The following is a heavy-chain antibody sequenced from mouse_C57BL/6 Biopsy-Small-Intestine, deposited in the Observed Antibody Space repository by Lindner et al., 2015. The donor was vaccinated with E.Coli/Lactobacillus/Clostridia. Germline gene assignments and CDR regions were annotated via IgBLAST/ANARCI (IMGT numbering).Heavy chain of an antibody. CDR3: TVTGTYYAMDY. CDR1: GFNIKDDY. V-gene: IGHV14-4*01. D-gene: IGHD4-1*01. CDR2: IDPENGDT. J-gene: IGHJ4*01. Sequence: VQLQESGAELVRPGASVKLSCTASGFNIKDDYMHWVKQGPEQGLEWIGWIDPENGDTEYASKFQGEATITADTSSNTAYLQLSSLTSEDTAVYYCTVTGTYYAMDYWGQGTSVTVSS.